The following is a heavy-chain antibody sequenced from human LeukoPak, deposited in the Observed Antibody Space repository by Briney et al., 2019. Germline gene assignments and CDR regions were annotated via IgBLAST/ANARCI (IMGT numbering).Heavy chain of an antibody. CDR1: GFTFSSYW. CDR2: INSDGSST. Sequence: PGGSLRLSCAASGFTFSSYWMHWVRQAPGKGLVWVSRINSDGSSTSYADSVKGRFTISRDNAKNTLYLQMNSLRAEDTAVYYCAKEISNRFWYYGMDVWGQGTTVTVSS. V-gene: IGHV3-74*01. J-gene: IGHJ6*02. CDR3: AKEISNRFWYYGMDV. D-gene: IGHD4-11*01.